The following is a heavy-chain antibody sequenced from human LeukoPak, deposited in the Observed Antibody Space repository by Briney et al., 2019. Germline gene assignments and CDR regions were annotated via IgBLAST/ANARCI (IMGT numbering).Heavy chain of an antibody. Sequence: ASVKVSCKASGYTFTGYYMHWVRQAPGQGLEWMGWINPNSGGTNYAQKFQGRVTMTRDTSISTVYMELSSLRSEDTAVYYCASTLARGQQLPPYYYYMDVWGKGTTVTVSS. CDR1: GYTFTGYY. D-gene: IGHD6-13*01. J-gene: IGHJ6*03. CDR2: INPNSGGT. CDR3: ASTLARGQQLPPYYYYMDV. V-gene: IGHV1-2*02.